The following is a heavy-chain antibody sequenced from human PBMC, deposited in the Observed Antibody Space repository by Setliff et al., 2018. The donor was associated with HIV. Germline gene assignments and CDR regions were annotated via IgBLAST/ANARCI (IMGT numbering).Heavy chain of an antibody. J-gene: IGHJ6*03. Sequence: PGGSLRLSCAASGFTFSDHYMDWVRQAPGKGLEWVGRSRNKANSYTTEYAASVKGRFTISRDDSKNIAYLQMNSLKTEDTAVYYCTRLRGYSYGLASYYYYYMDVWGKGTTVTVSS. V-gene: IGHV3-72*01. CDR3: TRLRGYSYGLASYYYYYMDV. CDR1: GFTFSDHY. D-gene: IGHD5-18*01. CDR2: SRNKANSYTT.